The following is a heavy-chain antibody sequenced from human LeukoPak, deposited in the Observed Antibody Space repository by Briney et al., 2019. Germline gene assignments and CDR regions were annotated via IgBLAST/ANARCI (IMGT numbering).Heavy chain of an antibody. CDR1: GGSISSSSYY. CDR2: IYYSGST. J-gene: IGHJ5*02. Sequence: SETLSLTCTVSGGSISSSSYYWSWIRQPPGKGLEWIGYIYYSGSTNYNPSLKSRVTISVDTSKNQFSLKLSSVTAADTAVYYCATGHYYDSSGYRWGFDPWGQGTLVTVSS. D-gene: IGHD3-22*01. CDR3: ATGHYYDSSGYRWGFDP. V-gene: IGHV4-61*01.